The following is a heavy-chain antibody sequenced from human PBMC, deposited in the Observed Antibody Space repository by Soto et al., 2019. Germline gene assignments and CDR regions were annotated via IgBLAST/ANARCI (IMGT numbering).Heavy chain of an antibody. CDR1: GGSISSGGYF. CDR3: ARDKITGLFDC. Sequence: SETLSLTCTVSGGSISSGGYFWSWIRQPPGKGLEWIGNIFYSGTTYYNPSLKSRVTISVDTSKNQFSLKLSSVTAADTAVYYCARDKITGLFDCWGQGTLVTVSS. J-gene: IGHJ4*02. CDR2: IFYSGTT. D-gene: IGHD2-8*02. V-gene: IGHV4-31*03.